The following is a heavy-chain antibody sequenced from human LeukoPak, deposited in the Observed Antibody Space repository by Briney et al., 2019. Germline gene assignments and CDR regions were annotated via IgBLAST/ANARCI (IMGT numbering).Heavy chain of an antibody. CDR1: GFNFSNYG. Sequence: GGSLRLSCAASGFNFSNYGMNWIRQTPGKGLEWVSFIGSDTRDKYYADSVKGRFAVSTDNSKSTLFLEMNRLTVQNTALYYCENDDGISDIWGQGRMVSVFS. J-gene: IGHJ3*02. V-gene: IGHV3-30*02. CDR2: IGSDTRDK. CDR3: ENDDGISDI.